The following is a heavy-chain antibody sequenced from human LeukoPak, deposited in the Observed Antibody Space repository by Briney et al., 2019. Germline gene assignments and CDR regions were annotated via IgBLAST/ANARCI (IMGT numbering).Heavy chain of an antibody. CDR2: MYVSGTT. V-gene: IGHV4-4*07. CDR3: ARENYYDSSGYSEGMDV. CDR1: GGSISDHY. J-gene: IGHJ6*02. D-gene: IGHD3-22*01. Sequence: PSETLSLTCTVSGGSISDHYLSWIRQPAGKGLEWIGRMYVSGTTNYNPSLRSRVSMSMDTSKNQFSLRLRSVTAADTAVYYCARENYYDSSGYSEGMDVWGQGTTVTVS.